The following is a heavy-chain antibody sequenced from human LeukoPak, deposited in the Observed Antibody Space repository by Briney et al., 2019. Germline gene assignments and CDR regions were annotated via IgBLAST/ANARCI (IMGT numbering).Heavy chain of an antibody. Sequence: GGSLRLSCAASGFTVSSNYMSWVRQAPGKGLEWVSVIYSGGSTYYADSVKGRFTISRDNSKNTLYLQMNSLRAEDTAVYYCARANAYYYYYMDVWGKGTRSPSP. CDR2: IYSGGST. D-gene: IGHD2-8*01. CDR3: ARANAYYYYYMDV. J-gene: IGHJ6*03. CDR1: GFTVSSNY. V-gene: IGHV3-66*02.